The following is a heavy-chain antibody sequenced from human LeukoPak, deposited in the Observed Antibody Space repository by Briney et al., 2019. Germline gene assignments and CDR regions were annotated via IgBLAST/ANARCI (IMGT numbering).Heavy chain of an antibody. Sequence: SETLSLTCTVAGGSMSSYYWNWIRQPPGKGLEWIGYFHYSGSTNYNPSLKSRVTISINTSKNQFSLKLSSVTAADTAVYYCARAGGSGLIDYWGQGTLVTVSS. CDR2: FHYSGST. J-gene: IGHJ4*02. CDR3: ARAGGSGLIDY. CDR1: GGSMSSYY. D-gene: IGHD6-19*01. V-gene: IGHV4-59*12.